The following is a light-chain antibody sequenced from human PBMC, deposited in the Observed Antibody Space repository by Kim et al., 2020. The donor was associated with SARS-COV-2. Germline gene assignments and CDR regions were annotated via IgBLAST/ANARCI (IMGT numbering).Light chain of an antibody. CDR1: SSDLGGYNS. J-gene: IGLJ1*01. V-gene: IGLV2-14*03. Sequence: QSALTQPASVSGSPGQSVTISCTGTSSDLGGYNSVSWYQQHPGKAPKLMIYDVSNRPSGVSTRFSGSKSGNTASLTISGLQTEDEADYYCSSYASSSTDYVFGTGTKVTVL. CDR2: DVS. CDR3: SSYASSSTDYV.